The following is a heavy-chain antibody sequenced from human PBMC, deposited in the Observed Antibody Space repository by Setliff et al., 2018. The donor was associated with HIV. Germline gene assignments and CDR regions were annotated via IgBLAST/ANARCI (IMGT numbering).Heavy chain of an antibody. CDR3: AHRRHITIFGVVIYYFDY. D-gene: IGHD3-3*01. J-gene: IGHJ4*02. Sequence: QTLSLTCAISGDSVSSNSAAWNWIRQSPSRGLEWLARIDWDDNRYYSASLRTRLTLSTDISKNQVVLTMTKMGPVDTATYYCAHRRHITIFGVVIYYFDYWGQGTLVTVSS. V-gene: IGHV2-70*12. CDR1: GDSVSSNSAAW. CDR2: IDWDDNR.